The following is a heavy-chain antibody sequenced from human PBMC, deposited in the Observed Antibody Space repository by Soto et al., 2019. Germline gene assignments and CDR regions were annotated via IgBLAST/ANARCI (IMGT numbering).Heavy chain of an antibody. Sequence: ASMKVSCKASGYTFTSYAMHWVRQAPGQRLEWMGWINAGNGNTKYSQKFQGRVTITRDTSASTAYMELSSLRSEDTAVYYCATSRQSITIFGVVDNYYYYYMDVWGKGTTDTVSS. CDR3: ATSRQSITIFGVVDNYYYYYMDV. D-gene: IGHD3-3*01. CDR2: INAGNGNT. V-gene: IGHV1-3*01. CDR1: GYTFTSYA. J-gene: IGHJ6*03.